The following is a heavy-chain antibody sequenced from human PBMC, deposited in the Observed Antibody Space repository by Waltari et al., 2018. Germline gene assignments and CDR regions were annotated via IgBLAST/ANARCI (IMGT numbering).Heavy chain of an antibody. V-gene: IGHV1-69*13. D-gene: IGHD3-16*02. CDR1: GGTFSSYA. Sequence: QLVQSGAEVTKPGSSVKVSCKASGGTFSSYAISWVRQAPGQGLEWMGGLIPIFGTANDAQNVQGRVTITADESTSTAYMELSSLRSDDTAVYYGASYLGELASQPHDYWGQGTLVTVSS. CDR2: LIPIFGTA. J-gene: IGHJ4*02. CDR3: ASYLGELASQPHDY.